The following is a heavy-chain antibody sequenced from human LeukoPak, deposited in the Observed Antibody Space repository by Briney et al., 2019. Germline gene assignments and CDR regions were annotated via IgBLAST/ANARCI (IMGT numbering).Heavy chain of an antibody. V-gene: IGHV3-73*01. D-gene: IGHD6-19*01. Sequence: GGSLRLSCAASGFTFSGSAMHWVRQASGKGLEWVGRIRSKANSYATAYAASVKGRFTISRDDSKNTAYLQMNSLKTEDTAVYYCTRFPTGYSSGWYSDYWGQGTLVTVSS. CDR2: IRSKANSYAT. CDR1: GFTFSGSA. J-gene: IGHJ4*02. CDR3: TRFPTGYSSGWYSDY.